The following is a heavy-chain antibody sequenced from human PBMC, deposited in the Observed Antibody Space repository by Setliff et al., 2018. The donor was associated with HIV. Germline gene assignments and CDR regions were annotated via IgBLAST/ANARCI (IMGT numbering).Heavy chain of an antibody. J-gene: IGHJ4*02. D-gene: IGHD3-16*01. Sequence: GESLKISCKSSGYSFTNYWIGWVRQMPGKGLEWMGIIYPGDSDSTTRYSPSFQGQVTISADQSISTAYLQWSSLKASDTAIYYCARPLSGGVGVHLDYWGQGTLVTVSS. CDR2: IYPGDSDSTT. CDR1: GYSFTNYW. V-gene: IGHV5-51*01. CDR3: ARPLSGGVGVHLDY.